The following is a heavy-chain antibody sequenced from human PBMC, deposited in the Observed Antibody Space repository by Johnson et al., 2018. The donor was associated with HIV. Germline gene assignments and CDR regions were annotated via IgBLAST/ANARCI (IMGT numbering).Heavy chain of an antibody. CDR1: GFTFSSYA. V-gene: IGHV3-30-3*01. J-gene: IGHJ3*02. CDR3: ARVTRDCGGDCYLASFEI. Sequence: QVQLVESGGGLVQPGRSLILSCAASGFTFSSYAMHWVRQAPGKGLEWVAVISYDGSNKYYADSVKGRFTISRDISKNTLYLQMNSLRTEETAVYYCARVTRDCGGDCYLASFEIWGQGTMVTVSS. D-gene: IGHD2-21*01. CDR2: ISYDGSNK.